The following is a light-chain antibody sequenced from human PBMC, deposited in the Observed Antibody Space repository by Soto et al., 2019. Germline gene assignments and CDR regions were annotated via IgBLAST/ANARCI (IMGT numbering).Light chain of an antibody. CDR3: QPYNTWLWT. V-gene: IGKV3-15*01. Sequence: EVVMTQSPATLSVSPGERVTLSCRASQSINAHLAWYQQKPGQAPRLLIHGASTRATGIPARFSGSGFGTEFIRTLSSLQSEGFAIYYCQPYNTWLWTVGQGTKLE. CDR2: GAS. J-gene: IGKJ1*01. CDR1: QSINAH.